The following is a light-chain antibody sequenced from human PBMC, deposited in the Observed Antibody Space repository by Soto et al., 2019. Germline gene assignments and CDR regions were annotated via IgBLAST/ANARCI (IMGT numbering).Light chain of an antibody. CDR2: EVS. CDR1: SSDVGNYKY. Sequence: QSVLTQPASVSGSPGQSITISCTGTSSDVGNYKYVSWYQQHPGEAPKLMIYEVSNRPSGVSNRFSGSKSGNTASLTISGLQAEDETDYYCFSYTSSATYVLGTAKKVTV. V-gene: IGLV2-14*01. CDR3: FSYTSSATYV. J-gene: IGLJ1*01.